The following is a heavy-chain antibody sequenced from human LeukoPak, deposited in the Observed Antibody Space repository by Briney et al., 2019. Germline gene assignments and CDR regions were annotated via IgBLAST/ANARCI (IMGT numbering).Heavy chain of an antibody. CDR1: GFTFSSYS. J-gene: IGHJ4*02. Sequence: GGSLRLSCAVSGFTFSSYSMNWVRQAPGKGLEGVPYISSSSNTIYYVDSVKGRFTISRDNAKNSLYLQMNSLTAEDTAVYYCARDSEGGSHLDYWGQGTLVTVSS. V-gene: IGHV3-48*04. D-gene: IGHD3-16*01. CDR3: ARDSEGGSHLDY. CDR2: ISSSSNTI.